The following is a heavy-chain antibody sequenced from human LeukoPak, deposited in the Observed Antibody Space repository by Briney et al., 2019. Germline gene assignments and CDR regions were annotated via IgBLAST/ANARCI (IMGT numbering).Heavy chain of an antibody. CDR2: ISSNGGST. Sequence: GGSLRLSCAASGFTCNNYAMHWVRQAPGKGLEYVSAISSNGGSTYYANSVKGRFTISRHNSKNTLYLQMDSLRAEDMAVYYCARGNGYSFTYNWFDPWGQGTLVTVSS. J-gene: IGHJ5*02. D-gene: IGHD5-18*01. V-gene: IGHV3-64*01. CDR3: ARGNGYSFTYNWFDP. CDR1: GFTCNNYA.